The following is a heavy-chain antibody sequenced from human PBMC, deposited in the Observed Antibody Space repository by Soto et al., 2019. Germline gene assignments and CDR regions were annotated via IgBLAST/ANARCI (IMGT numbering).Heavy chain of an antibody. CDR1: GFTFSSYA. V-gene: IGHV3-30-3*01. J-gene: IGHJ6*02. CDR3: AREHKIVVVPASRGYYYGMDV. Sequence: QVQLVESGGGVVQPGRSLRLSCAASGFTFSSYAMHWVRQAPGKGLECVAVISYDGSNKYDADSVKGRFTISRDNSKNTLYLKMNSLRAEDTAVYYCAREHKIVVVPASRGYYYGMDVWGQGTTVTVSS. D-gene: IGHD2-2*01. CDR2: ISYDGSNK.